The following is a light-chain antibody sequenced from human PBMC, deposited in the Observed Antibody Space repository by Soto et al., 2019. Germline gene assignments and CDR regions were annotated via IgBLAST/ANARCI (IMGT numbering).Light chain of an antibody. V-gene: IGLV2-8*01. CDR1: SSDVGAYNY. CDR3: CSYADNTDYV. J-gene: IGLJ1*01. CDR2: EVT. Sequence: QSVLTHPPSASGSLGQSVTISCTGTSSDVGAYNYVSWYQQHPGKAPKLMIYEVTRRPSGVPDRFSGSKSGNTASLNVSGLQAEDEADYYCCSYADNTDYVFGTGTKVTVL.